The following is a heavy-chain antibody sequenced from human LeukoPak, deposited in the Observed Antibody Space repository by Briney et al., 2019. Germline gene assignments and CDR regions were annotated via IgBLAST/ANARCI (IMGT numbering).Heavy chain of an antibody. CDR3: ARGSPGVRGVIYWFDP. CDR1: GYTFTGYY. D-gene: IGHD3-10*01. J-gene: IGHJ5*02. V-gene: IGHV1-2*02. CDR2: INPNSGGT. Sequence: ASVKVSCKASGYTFTGYYMHWVRQAPGQGLEWMGWINPNSGGTNYAQKFQGRVTMTRDTSISTAYMELSRLRSDDTAVYYCARGSPGVRGVIYWFDPWGQGTLVTVSS.